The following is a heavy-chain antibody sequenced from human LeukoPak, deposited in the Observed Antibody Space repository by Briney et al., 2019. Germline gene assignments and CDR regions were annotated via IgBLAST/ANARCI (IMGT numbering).Heavy chain of an antibody. V-gene: IGHV3-48*01. Sequence: GGSLRLSCAASGFTFSNYNMNWVRQPPGKGLQWVSYISSSSNIIYYADSVKGRFTISRDNSRNTLYLQMNSLRAEDTAVYYCAKDYGSGSYAFDPWGQGTLVTVSS. J-gene: IGHJ5*02. D-gene: IGHD3-10*01. CDR2: ISSSSNII. CDR3: AKDYGSGSYAFDP. CDR1: GFTFSNYN.